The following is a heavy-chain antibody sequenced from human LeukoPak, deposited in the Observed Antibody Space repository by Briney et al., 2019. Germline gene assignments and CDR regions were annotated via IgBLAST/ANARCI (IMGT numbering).Heavy chain of an antibody. CDR2: VFYTGKT. Sequence: SETLSLTCTVSGGSVSTSDYYWGWIRQSPVKGLEWIGDVFYTGKTNYNPSLRGRATISIDTSKNQFSLKLTYVTAADSAVYYCARVFDSWGQGSLVTVSS. CDR3: ARVFDS. J-gene: IGHJ4*02. CDR1: GGSVSTSDYY. V-gene: IGHV4-39*07.